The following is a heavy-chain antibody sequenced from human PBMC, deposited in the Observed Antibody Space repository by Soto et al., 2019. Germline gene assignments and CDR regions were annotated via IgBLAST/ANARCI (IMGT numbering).Heavy chain of an antibody. V-gene: IGHV1-46*01. D-gene: IGHD2-2*03. CDR2: INPSGGSI. Sequence: ASVKVSCKASGYIFSSYYIHWVRQAPGQGLEWMGIINPSGGSITYARKFQGRFTISRDNSKNTLYLQMNSLRAEDTAVYYCAKDLDIVLVPAAQYYYYGMDVWGQGTTVTVSS. J-gene: IGHJ6*02. CDR1: GYIFSSYY. CDR3: AKDLDIVLVPAAQYYYYGMDV.